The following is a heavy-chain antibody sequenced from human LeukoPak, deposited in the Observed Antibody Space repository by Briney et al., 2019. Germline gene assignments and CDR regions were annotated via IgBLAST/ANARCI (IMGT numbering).Heavy chain of an antibody. CDR2: INHSGST. D-gene: IGHD6-19*01. V-gene: IGHV4-34*01. J-gene: IGHJ4*02. CDR1: GGSFSGYY. CDR3: ARGRKYSSGWYSF. Sequence: SETLSLTCAVYGGSFSGYYWSWIRQPPGKGLEWIGEINHSGSTNYNPSLKSRVTISVDTSKNQFSLKLRSVTAAGTAVYYCARGRKYSSGWYSFWGQGTLVTLSS.